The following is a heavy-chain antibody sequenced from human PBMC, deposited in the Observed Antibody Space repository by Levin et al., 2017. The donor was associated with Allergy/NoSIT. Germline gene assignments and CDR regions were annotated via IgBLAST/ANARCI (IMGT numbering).Heavy chain of an antibody. D-gene: IGHD3-10*01. Sequence: LRLSCKVSGGSISSGSYYWSWIRQPAAKGLEWIGRIYSSGSANYNPSLKSRVTISVDTSKNQFSLKLSSVTAADTAVYYCARAEVGSEHWGQGTLVTVSS. CDR2: IYSSGSA. CDR1: GGSISSGSYY. CDR3: ARAEVGSEH. J-gene: IGHJ4*02. V-gene: IGHV4-61*02.